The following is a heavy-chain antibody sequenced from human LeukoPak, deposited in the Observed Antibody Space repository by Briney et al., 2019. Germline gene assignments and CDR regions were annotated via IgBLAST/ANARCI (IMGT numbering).Heavy chain of an antibody. J-gene: IGHJ4*02. CDR1: GDSISSGGYS. CDR3: ARGRHTYYYDSSGYYYWALRTSPGLYYFDY. Sequence: SETLSLTCAVSGDSISSGGYSWNWIRQPPGKGLEWIGYIYYSGSTSYNPSLKSRVTMSVDTSKNQFSLKLSSVTAADTAVYYCARGRHTYYYDSSGYYYWALRTSPGLYYFDYWGQGTLVTVSS. V-gene: IGHV4-30-4*07. CDR2: IYYSGST. D-gene: IGHD3-22*01.